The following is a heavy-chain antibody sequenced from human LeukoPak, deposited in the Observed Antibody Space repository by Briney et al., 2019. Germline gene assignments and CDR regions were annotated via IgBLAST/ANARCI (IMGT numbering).Heavy chain of an antibody. Sequence: SETLSLTCSVSGGSLSSYYGSWVRQPPGKGLEGSGYIYYSGSTNYNPSLTSRVTISVDTSKNQFSLKLSSLTAADTAVYYCAGDITSQSFQHWGQGTLVTVSS. CDR1: GGSLSSYY. D-gene: IGHD3-10*01. CDR3: AGDITSQSFQH. CDR2: IYYSGST. V-gene: IGHV4-59*01. J-gene: IGHJ1*01.